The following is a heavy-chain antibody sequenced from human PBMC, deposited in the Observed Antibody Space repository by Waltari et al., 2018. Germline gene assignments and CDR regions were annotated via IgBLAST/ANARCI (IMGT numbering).Heavy chain of an antibody. J-gene: IGHJ5*02. CDR3: ARRIAARLGGRNWFDP. CDR2: INHSGST. D-gene: IGHD6-6*01. Sequence: QVQLQQWGAGLLKPSETLSLTCAVYGGSFSGYYWSWLRQPPGKGLEWIGEINHSGSTNYNPSLKSRVTISVDTSKNQFSLKLSSVTAADTAVYYCARRIAARLGGRNWFDPWGQGTLVTVSS. CDR1: GGSFSGYY. V-gene: IGHV4-34*01.